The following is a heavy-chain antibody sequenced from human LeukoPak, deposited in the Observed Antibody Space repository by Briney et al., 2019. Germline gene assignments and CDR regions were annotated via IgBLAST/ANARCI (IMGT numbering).Heavy chain of an antibody. CDR3: ARERFGESTHVAGWFDP. V-gene: IGHV1-2*02. D-gene: IGHD3-10*01. J-gene: IGHJ5*02. CDR1: GYTFTDYY. CDR2: INPNSGGT. Sequence: ASVTVSFKASGYTFTDYYMHWVRQAPGQGLEWMGWINPNSGGTNYAQKFQGRVTMTRDTSISTANMELSRLRSDDTAVYYCARERFGESTHVAGWFDPWGQGTLVTVSS.